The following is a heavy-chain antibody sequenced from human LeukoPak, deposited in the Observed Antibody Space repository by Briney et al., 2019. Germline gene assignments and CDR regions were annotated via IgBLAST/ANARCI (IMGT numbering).Heavy chain of an antibody. CDR1: GGPISSSTG. V-gene: IGHV4-4*02. CDR2: IYHSGST. J-gene: IGHJ5*02. Sequence: PAGTLSLTCAVSGGPISSSTGWSSVRQPPGTGLEWIGEIYHSGSTNYNPSLKSRVTISVDKSKNQFSLKLSSVTAADTAVYYCARALNWFDPWGQGTLVTVSS. CDR3: ARALNWFDP.